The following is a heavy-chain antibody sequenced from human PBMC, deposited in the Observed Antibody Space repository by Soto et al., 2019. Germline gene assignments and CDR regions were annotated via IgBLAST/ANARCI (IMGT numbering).Heavy chain of an antibody. V-gene: IGHV4-59*01. CDR1: GGSITSSY. J-gene: IGHJ6*02. Sequence: SETLSLSCTVSGGSITSSYWSWIRRPPGKGLEWIAYIYDTGISGYTPSTSYNPSLKSRVTMSVDTSKSQFSLKLTSVTAADTAAYYCARGEDAFFYYGLDVWGQGITVTVSS. CDR3: ARGEDAFFYYGLDV. CDR2: IYDTGISGYTPST.